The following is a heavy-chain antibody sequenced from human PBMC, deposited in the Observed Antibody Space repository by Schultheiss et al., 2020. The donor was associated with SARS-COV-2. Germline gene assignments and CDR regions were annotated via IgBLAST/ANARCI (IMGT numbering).Heavy chain of an antibody. CDR2: IYYSGST. CDR1: GGSISSYY. J-gene: IGHJ4*02. CDR3: ARQLWELLPDHFDY. D-gene: IGHD1-26*01. Sequence: SQTQSLTCTVSGGSISSYYWSWIRQPPGKGLEWIGYIYYSGSTNYNPSLKSRVTISVDTSKNQFSLKLSSVTAADTAVYYCARQLWELLPDHFDYWGQGTLVTVSS. V-gene: IGHV4-59*01.